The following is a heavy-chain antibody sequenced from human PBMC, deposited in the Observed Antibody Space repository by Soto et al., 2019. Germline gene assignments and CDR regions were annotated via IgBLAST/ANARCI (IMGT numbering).Heavy chain of an antibody. J-gene: IGHJ6*02. V-gene: IGHV3-30*18. CDR1: GFTFSSYG. Sequence: PGGSLRLSCAASGFTFSSYGMHWVRQAPGKGLEWVAVISYDGSNKYYADSVKGRFTISRDNSKNTLYLQMNSLRAEDTAVYYCAKESANFGFYYYYGMDVWGQGTTVTVSS. CDR2: ISYDGSNK. CDR3: AKESANFGFYYYYGMDV. D-gene: IGHD3-10*01.